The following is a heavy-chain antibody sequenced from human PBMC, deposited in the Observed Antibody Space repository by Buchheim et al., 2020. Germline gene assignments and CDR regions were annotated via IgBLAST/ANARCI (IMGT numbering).Heavy chain of an antibody. CDR3: ARASRIAVAAPRKSPLDY. CDR2: IIPILGIA. D-gene: IGHD6-19*01. V-gene: IGHV1-69*02. CDR1: GGTFSSYT. J-gene: IGHJ4*02. Sequence: QVQLVQSGAEVKKPGSSVKVSCKASGGTFSSYTISWVRQAPGQGLEWMGRIIPILGIANYAQKFQGRVTITADKSTSTAYMELSSLRSEDTAVYYCARASRIAVAAPRKSPLDYWGQGTL.